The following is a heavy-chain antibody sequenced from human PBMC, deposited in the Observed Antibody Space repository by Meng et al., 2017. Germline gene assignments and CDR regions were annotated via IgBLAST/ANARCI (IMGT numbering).Heavy chain of an antibody. Sequence: GESLKISCAASGFTFSSYAMSWVRQAPGKGLEWVSAISGSGGSTYYADSVKGRFTISRDNSKNTLYLQMNSLRAEDTAVYYCARCTMVRGVIFYYGMDVWGQGTTVTVSS. D-gene: IGHD3-10*01. CDR2: ISGSGGST. CDR1: GFTFSSYA. J-gene: IGHJ6*02. CDR3: ARCTMVRGVIFYYGMDV. V-gene: IGHV3-23*01.